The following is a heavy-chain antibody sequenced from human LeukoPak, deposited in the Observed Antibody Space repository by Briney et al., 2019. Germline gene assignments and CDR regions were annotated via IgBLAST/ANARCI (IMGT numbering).Heavy chain of an antibody. CDR2: MNPNSGNT. V-gene: IGHV1-8*01. CDR3: ASLEAAGDNWFDP. J-gene: IGHJ5*02. Sequence: ASVKVSCKASGYTFTSYGINWVRQATGQGLEWMGWMNPNSGNTGYAQKFQGRVTMTRNTSISTAYMELSSLGSEDTAVYYCASLEAAGDNWFDPWGQGTLVTVSS. D-gene: IGHD6-13*01. CDR1: GYTFTSYG.